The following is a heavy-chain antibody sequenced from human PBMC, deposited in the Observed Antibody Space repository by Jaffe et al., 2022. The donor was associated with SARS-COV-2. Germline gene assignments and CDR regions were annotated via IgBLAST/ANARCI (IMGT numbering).Heavy chain of an antibody. V-gene: IGHV3-7*01. J-gene: IGHJ4*02. D-gene: IGHD4-4*01. CDR1: GFTFSKDL. CDR2: IQPDGSAQ. CDR3: ATQSSGNFAR. Sequence: EVQLVESGGGLVQPGESLRLSCAASGFTFSKDLMAWVRQAPGKGLEWLASIQPDGSAQCCADSVRGRITISRDKAKMSLYLQLNNLRVDDTAVYYCATQSSGNFARWGRGTLVTVPS.